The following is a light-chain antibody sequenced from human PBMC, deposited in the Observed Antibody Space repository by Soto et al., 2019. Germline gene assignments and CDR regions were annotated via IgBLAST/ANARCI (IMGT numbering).Light chain of an antibody. CDR1: SSDVGGYNS. CDR2: EVT. J-gene: IGLJ3*02. CDR3: ASNTPTWV. V-gene: IGLV2-14*03. Sequence: QSALTQPASVSGSPGQSISISCTRTSSDVGGYNSVSWYQQLPGKAPKLIIYEVTKRPSGISNRFSGSKSANTASLTISGLQADDEADYLCASNTPTWVFGGGTKLTVI.